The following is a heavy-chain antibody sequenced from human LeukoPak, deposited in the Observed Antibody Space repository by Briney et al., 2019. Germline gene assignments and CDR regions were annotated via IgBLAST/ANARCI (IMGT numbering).Heavy chain of an antibody. CDR2: ISSSSITI. Sequence: KPGGSLRLSCAASGFTFSPYSMNWVRQAPGKGLEWVSYISSSSITIFYADSVKGRFTISRDSARNSLYLQMNGLRAEDTAVYYCTRDGSGYDYWGQGTLVTVSS. J-gene: IGHJ4*02. D-gene: IGHD3-22*01. CDR3: TRDGSGYDY. V-gene: IGHV3-48*01. CDR1: GFTFSPYS.